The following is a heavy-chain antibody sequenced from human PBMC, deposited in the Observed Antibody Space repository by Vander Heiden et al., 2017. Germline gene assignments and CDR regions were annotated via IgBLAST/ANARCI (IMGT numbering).Heavy chain of an antibody. CDR1: GFTLSNYG. J-gene: IGHJ6*02. D-gene: IGHD3-10*01. CDR2: TWYDGSRK. V-gene: IGHV3-33*01. CDR3: ARDGRVRGIIIRPYYYYGMDV. Sequence: VQLVESGGGVVQPGRSLRLSCAASGFTLSNYGFHWVRQDPGKGLDWVAVTWYDGSRKYFADPVQDRFSIARDNSKVFLQMNSLRAEDTAVYYCARDGRVRGIIIRPYYYYGMDVWGQGTAVTVSS.